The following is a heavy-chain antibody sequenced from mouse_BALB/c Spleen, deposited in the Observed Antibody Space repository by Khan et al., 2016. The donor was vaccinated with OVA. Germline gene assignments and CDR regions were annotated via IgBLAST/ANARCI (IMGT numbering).Heavy chain of an antibody. CDR1: GFSITSYG. CDR2: RWGDGST. V-gene: IGHV2-3*01. D-gene: IGHD2-1*01. Sequence: QMQLEESGPGLVAPSQSLSITCTVSGFSITSYGVNWVRQPPGKGLEWLGVRWGDGSTNYHSALISRLSISKDISKSQVFLKLNSLQTDDTATYYCVKQNYGTLYAMDYWGQGTSVTVSS. CDR3: VKQNYGTLYAMDY. J-gene: IGHJ4*01.